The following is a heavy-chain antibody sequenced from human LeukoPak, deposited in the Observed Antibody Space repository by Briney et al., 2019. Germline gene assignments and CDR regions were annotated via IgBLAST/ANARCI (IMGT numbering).Heavy chain of an antibody. CDR3: ARGLGRTYTSGLDY. J-gene: IGHJ4*02. CDR2: IGTAGDT. D-gene: IGHD5-18*01. Sequence: GGSLRLSCAASGFTFSSYDMHWVRHATGKGLEWVSAIGTAGDTYYPGSVKGRFTISRENAKNSLYLQMNSLRAGDTAVYYCARGLGRTYTSGLDYWGQGTLVTVSS. V-gene: IGHV3-13*01. CDR1: GFTFSSYD.